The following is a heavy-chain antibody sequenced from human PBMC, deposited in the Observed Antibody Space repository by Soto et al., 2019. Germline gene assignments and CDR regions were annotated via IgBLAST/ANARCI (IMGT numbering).Heavy chain of an antibody. V-gene: IGHV3-30*18. Sequence: QVQLVESGGGVVQPGRSLRLSCAASGFTFSHYGMHWVRQAPGKGLEWVAVISYDGTNKYYADSVKGRFTISRDNSKNTMYLQMNSQRAEDTAVYDCAKDGGWLPGYYYYGMDVWGQGTTVTVSS. CDR3: AKDGGWLPGYYYYGMDV. J-gene: IGHJ6*02. CDR2: ISYDGTNK. D-gene: IGHD6-19*01. CDR1: GFTFSHYG.